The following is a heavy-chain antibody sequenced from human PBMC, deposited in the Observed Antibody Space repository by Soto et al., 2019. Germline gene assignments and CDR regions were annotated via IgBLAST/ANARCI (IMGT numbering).Heavy chain of an antibody. V-gene: IGHV4-30-2*01. CDR2: ISDSGRT. Sequence: QLQLQESGSGLVKPSQTLSLTCAVSGGSFSSGGYSWGWIRQPPVQGLEWIGYISDSGRTYYNPSLKSRVTISVDRSKNQFSLKLSSVTAADTAVYYWARVPSPWGQGTLVTVSS. CDR3: ARVPSP. J-gene: IGHJ5*02. CDR1: GGSFSSGGYS.